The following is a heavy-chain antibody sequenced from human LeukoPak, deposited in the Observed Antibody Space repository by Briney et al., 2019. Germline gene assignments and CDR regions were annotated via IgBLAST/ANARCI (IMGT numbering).Heavy chain of an antibody. CDR3: ARAVFPYYYDSSGYYPSIY. Sequence: GASVKVSCKASGYTFSSYDINWVRQATGQGLEWMGWVNPNSGNTGYAQKFQGRVTITRNTSISTAYMELSSLRSDDTAVYYCARAVFPYYYDSSGYYPSIYWGQGTLVTVSS. D-gene: IGHD3-22*01. J-gene: IGHJ4*02. CDR2: VNPNSGNT. V-gene: IGHV1-8*03. CDR1: GYTFSSYD.